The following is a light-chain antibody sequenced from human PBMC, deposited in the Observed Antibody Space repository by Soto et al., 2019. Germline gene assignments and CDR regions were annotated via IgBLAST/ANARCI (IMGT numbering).Light chain of an antibody. Sequence: DIQMTQSPSSLSASVGDRVTITCRASQSINNYLSWYQQKSGKAPDRLIFGASTLASGVPSRFSGSGSGTNFTLTISGLQTEDFATYVCQQTFSSPLTFGGGTKVDIK. V-gene: IGKV1-39*01. CDR3: QQTFSSPLT. CDR1: QSINNY. CDR2: GAS. J-gene: IGKJ4*01.